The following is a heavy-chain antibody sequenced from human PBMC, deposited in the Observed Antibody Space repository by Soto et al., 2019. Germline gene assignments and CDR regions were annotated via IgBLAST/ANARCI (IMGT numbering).Heavy chain of an antibody. J-gene: IGHJ5*02. Sequence: EVQLVESGGGLVKPGGSLRLSCSFTFNSYSLNWVRQAPGQGLEWVSSISSGSAYIKYADSVKGRFTISRDNDNNFLYLQMSSLRVDDTALYYCTRDQGGSYDSWFDPWGQGTLVTVSS. CDR1: TFNSYS. V-gene: IGHV3-21*06. CDR2: ISSGSAYI. CDR3: TRDQGGSYDSWFDP. D-gene: IGHD1-26*01.